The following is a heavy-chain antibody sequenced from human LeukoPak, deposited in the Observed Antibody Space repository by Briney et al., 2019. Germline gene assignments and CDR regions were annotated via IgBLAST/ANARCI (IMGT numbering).Heavy chain of an antibody. V-gene: IGHV1-69*13. CDR2: IIPIFGTA. CDR3: ARARDDYGDYEYDYYYGMDV. Sequence: GASVKVSCKGSGGTFSSYAISWVRQAPGQGLEWMGGIIPIFGTANYAQKFQGRVTITADESTSTAYMELSSLRSEDTAVYYCARARDDYGDYEYDYYYGMDVWGQGTTVTVSS. CDR1: GGTFSSYA. J-gene: IGHJ6*02. D-gene: IGHD4-17*01.